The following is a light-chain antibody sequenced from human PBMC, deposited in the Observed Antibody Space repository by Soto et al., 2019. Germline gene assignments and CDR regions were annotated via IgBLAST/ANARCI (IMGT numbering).Light chain of an antibody. J-gene: IGKJ1*01. CDR3: QQYGSSPPT. CDR1: QSVSIK. V-gene: IGKV3-15*01. CDR2: DTS. Sequence: ETVMTQSPATLSVSPGERATLSCRASQSVSIKLAWYQQRPGQAPRLLIYDTSTRATGIPARFSGSGSGTDFTLTINRLEPEDFALYYCQQYGSSPPTFGQGTKVDIK.